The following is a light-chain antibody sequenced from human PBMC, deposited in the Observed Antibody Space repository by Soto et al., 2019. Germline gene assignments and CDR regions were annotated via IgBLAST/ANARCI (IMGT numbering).Light chain of an antibody. CDR2: GGS. V-gene: IGKV3-20*01. CDR3: QQYGSLTLT. J-gene: IGKJ1*01. CDR1: QSVRRF. Sequence: EIVLTQSPGTLSLSPGERATVSCRASQSVRRFLAWYQQKPGQAPRLLFYGGSDRATGIPDRFSGRGSGTDFTLTISRLEPEDVAVYYCQQYGSLTLTFGQGTKVEIK.